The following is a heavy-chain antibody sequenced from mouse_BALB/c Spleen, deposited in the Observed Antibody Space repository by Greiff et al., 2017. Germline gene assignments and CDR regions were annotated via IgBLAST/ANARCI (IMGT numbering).Heavy chain of an antibody. CDR1: GFTFSSFG. CDR3: ARRYDYDPYWYFDV. J-gene: IGHJ1*01. CDR2: ISSGSSTI. D-gene: IGHD2-4*01. Sequence: DVMLVESGGGLVQPGGSRKLSCAASGFTFSSFGMHWVRQAPEKGLEWVAYISSGSSTIYYADTVKDRFTISRDNPKNTLFLQMTSLRSEDTAMYYCARRYDYDPYWYFDVWGAGTTVTVSS. V-gene: IGHV5-17*02.